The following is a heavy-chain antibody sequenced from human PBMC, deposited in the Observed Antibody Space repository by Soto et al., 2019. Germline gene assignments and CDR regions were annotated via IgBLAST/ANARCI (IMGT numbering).Heavy chain of an antibody. D-gene: IGHD4-17*01. CDR2: IYYSGST. J-gene: IGHJ3*02. V-gene: IGHV4-59*01. CDR1: GGSISSYY. CDR3: ARVYGDYPYLDAFDI. Sequence: SETLSLTCPVSGGSISSYYWSWIRQPPGKGLEWIGYIYYSGSTNYNPSLKSRVTISVDTSKNQFSLKLSSVTAADTAVYYCARVYGDYPYLDAFDIWGQGTMVT.